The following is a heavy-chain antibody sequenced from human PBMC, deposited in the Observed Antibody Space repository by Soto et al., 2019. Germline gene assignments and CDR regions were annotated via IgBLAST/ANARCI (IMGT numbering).Heavy chain of an antibody. V-gene: IGHV4-39*01. J-gene: IGHJ4*02. CDR2: IYYSGST. CDR3: ARQSLSYYYGSGSSDY. CDR1: GGSISSSSYY. Sequence: KASETLSLTCTVSGGSISSSSYYWGWIRQPPGKGLEWIGSIYYSGSTYYNPSLKSRVTISVDTSKNQFSLKLSSVTAADTAVYYCARQSLSYYYGSGSSDYWGQGTLVTVSS. D-gene: IGHD3-10*01.